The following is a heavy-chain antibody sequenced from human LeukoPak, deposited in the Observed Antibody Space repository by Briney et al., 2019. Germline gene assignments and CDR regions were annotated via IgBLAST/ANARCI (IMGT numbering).Heavy chain of an antibody. CDR2: ISYDGSNK. D-gene: IGHD6-13*01. J-gene: IGHJ4*02. Sequence: QPGGSLRLPCAASGFTFSSYAMHWVRQAPGKGLEWVAVISYDGSNKYYADSVKGRFTISRDNSKNTLYLQMNSLRAEDTAVYYCAREGTPGLRSKKYSSSWYVPYWGQGTLVTVSS. CDR1: GFTFSSYA. CDR3: AREGTPGLRSKKYSSSWYVPY. V-gene: IGHV3-30-3*01.